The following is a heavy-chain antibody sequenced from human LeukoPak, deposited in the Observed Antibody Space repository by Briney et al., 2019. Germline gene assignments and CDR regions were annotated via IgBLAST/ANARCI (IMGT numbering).Heavy chain of an antibody. D-gene: IGHD5-18*01. V-gene: IGHV1-18*01. CDR3: AREGYSYGYVSFDY. Sequence: ASVKVSCKASGYTFTSHGISWVRQAPGQGLEWMGWISAYNGNTNYAQKLQGRVTVTTDTSTSTAYMELRSLRSDDTAVYYCAREGYSYGYVSFDYWGQGTLVTVSS. CDR2: ISAYNGNT. J-gene: IGHJ4*02. CDR1: GYTFTSHG.